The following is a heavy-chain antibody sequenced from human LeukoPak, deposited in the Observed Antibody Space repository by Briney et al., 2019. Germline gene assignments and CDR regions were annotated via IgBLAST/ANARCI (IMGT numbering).Heavy chain of an antibody. CDR2: ISYDGSNK. J-gene: IGHJ3*02. D-gene: IGHD3-22*01. V-gene: IGHV3-30*04. CDR3: ARDSYYYDSSGYYAAFDI. CDR1: GFTFSSYA. Sequence: GGSLRLSCAASGFTFSSYAMHWVRQAPGKGLEWVAVISYDGSNKYYADSVKGRFTISRDNSKNTLYLQMNSLRAEDTAVYYCARDSYYYDSSGYYAAFDIWGQGTMVTVSS.